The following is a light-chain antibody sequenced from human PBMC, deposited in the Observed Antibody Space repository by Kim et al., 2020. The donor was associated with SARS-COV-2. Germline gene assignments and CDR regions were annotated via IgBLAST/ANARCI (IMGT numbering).Light chain of an antibody. CDR3: SSYTSSSTSYV. CDR2: DVS. J-gene: IGLJ1*01. Sequence: QSITLSVTGTSSDVGGYNFVSWYQHHPGKAPKLMIYDVSKRPSGVSNRFSGSKSGNTASLTISGLQAEDEADYYCSSYTSSSTSYVFGTGTKVTVL. V-gene: IGLV2-14*03. CDR1: SSDVGGYNF.